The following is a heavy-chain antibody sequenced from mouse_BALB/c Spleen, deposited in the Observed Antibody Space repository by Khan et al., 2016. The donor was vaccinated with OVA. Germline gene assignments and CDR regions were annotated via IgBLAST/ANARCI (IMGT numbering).Heavy chain of an antibody. CDR3: ARGYFGNYGFAY. CDR2: IFPGTGTT. J-gene: IGHJ3*01. D-gene: IGHD2-1*01. CDR1: GYTFTNYW. V-gene: IGHV1S132*01. Sequence: QVQLQQSEAELVKPGASVKLSCKTSGYTFTNYWIQWIKQRPGQGLEWIGEIFPGTGTTYYNENFKGKATLTIDTSSTTAYMQLSSLTSEDSAVYFCARGYFGNYGFAYWGQGTLVTVSA.